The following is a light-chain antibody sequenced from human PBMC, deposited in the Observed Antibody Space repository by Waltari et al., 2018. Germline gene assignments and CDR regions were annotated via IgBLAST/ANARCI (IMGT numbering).Light chain of an antibody. J-gene: IGLJ3*02. CDR2: DVS. V-gene: IGLV2-14*01. CDR1: SSDVGGYNY. Sequence: QSALTQPASVSGSPGQSITISCTGTSSDVGGYNYVSWYQQHPGKVPKLLIFDVSNRPSCVSNRFSGSKSGNTASLTISGLQAEDESDYYCCSFTSRSTWVFGGGTKLTVL. CDR3: CSFTSRSTWV.